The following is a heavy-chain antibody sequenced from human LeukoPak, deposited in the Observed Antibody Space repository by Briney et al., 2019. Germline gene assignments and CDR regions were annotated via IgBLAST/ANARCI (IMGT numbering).Heavy chain of an antibody. CDR2: ISYDGSNK. V-gene: IGHV3-30*18. CDR3: AKLWTYCGGDCYSFDY. D-gene: IGHD2-21*02. CDR1: GFTFSSYG. Sequence: GRSLRLSCAASGFTFSSYGMHWVRQAPGKGLEWVAVISYDGSNKYYADSVKGRFTTSRDNSKNTLYLQMNSLRAEDTAVYYCAKLWTYCGGDCYSFDYWGQGTLVTVSS. J-gene: IGHJ4*02.